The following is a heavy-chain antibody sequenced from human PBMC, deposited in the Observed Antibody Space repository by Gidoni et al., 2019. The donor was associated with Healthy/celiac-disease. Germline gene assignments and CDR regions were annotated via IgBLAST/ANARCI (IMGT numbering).Heavy chain of an antibody. D-gene: IGHD6-6*01. CDR2: IGYDGSNK. CDR1: GFTFSSYG. V-gene: IGHV3-33*01. Sequence: QVQLVESGGGVVQPGRSLSLSCAASGFTFSSYGMHWVRQAPGKGLEWVAVIGYDGSNKYDADSVKGRFTISRDNSKNTLYLQMNSLRAEDTAVYYWARAPESPWSIFAFDIWGQGTMVTVSS. J-gene: IGHJ3*02. CDR3: ARAPESPWSIFAFDI.